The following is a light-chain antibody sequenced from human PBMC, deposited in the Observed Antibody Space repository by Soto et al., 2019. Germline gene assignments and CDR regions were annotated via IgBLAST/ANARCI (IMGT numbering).Light chain of an antibody. J-gene: IGKJ4*01. V-gene: IGKV3-11*01. CDR3: HQRSNWLT. CDR1: QSVSSY. Sequence: EIVLTQSPATLSLSPGERATLSCRASQSVSSYLAWYQQKPGQAPRLLIYAASNRVTGIPARFSGSGSGTEFTLTISSLEPEDCAVYYCHQRSNWLTFGGGTKVEIK. CDR2: AAS.